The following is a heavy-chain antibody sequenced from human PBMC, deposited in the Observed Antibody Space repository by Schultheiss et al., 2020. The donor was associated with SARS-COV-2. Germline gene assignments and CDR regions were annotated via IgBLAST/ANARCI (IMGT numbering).Heavy chain of an antibody. CDR1: GFTFSSYA. CDR3: AREIRGFLEWLPNYYGMDV. Sequence: GGSLRLSCAASGFTFSSYAMHWVRQAPGKGLEYVSAISSNGGSTYYANSVKGRFTISRDNAKNSLYLQMNSLRAEDTAVYYCAREIRGFLEWLPNYYGMDVWGQGTTVTVSS. D-gene: IGHD3-3*01. J-gene: IGHJ6*02. V-gene: IGHV3-64*01. CDR2: ISSNGGST.